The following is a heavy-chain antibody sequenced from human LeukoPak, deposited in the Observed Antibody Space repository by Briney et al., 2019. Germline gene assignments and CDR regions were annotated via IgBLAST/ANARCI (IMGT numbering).Heavy chain of an antibody. CDR2: IGTAGDT. D-gene: IGHD3-10*01. CDR3: ARGRGWGTFDI. V-gene: IGHV3-13*04. Sequence: PERSLRLSCAASGFTFSSYDMHWVRQGTGKGLEWVSAIGTAGDTYYPGSVKGRFTTSRENAKNSLYLQMNSLRVGDTAVYYCARGRGWGTFDIWGQGTMVTVSS. J-gene: IGHJ3*02. CDR1: GFTFSSYD.